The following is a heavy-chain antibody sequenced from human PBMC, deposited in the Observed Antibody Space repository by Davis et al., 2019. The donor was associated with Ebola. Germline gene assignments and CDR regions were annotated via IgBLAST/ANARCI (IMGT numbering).Heavy chain of an antibody. D-gene: IGHD5-18*01. J-gene: IGHJ6*02. CDR2: IYYSGTT. CDR3: ARYSYGYSGVYYSYHGMDV. V-gene: IGHV4-59*01. CDR1: GTSISSYY. Sequence: MPSETLFLTCTVSGTSISSYYWSWIRQPPGKGLEWIGYIYYSGTTNYNPSLESRVTISVDTSKNQFSLKLSSVTAADTAVYYCARYSYGYSGVYYSYHGMDVWGRGTTVAVSS.